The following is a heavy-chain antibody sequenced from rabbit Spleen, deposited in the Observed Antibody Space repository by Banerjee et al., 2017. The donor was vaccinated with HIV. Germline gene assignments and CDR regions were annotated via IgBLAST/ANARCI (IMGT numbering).Heavy chain of an antibody. CDR2: INAVTGKA. J-gene: IGHJ4*01. Sequence: QSLEESGGDLVKPEGTLKLSCTASGFSFTNKAVMCWVRQAPGKGLEWIACINAVTGKAVYANWAIGRFTFSKTSSTTVTLQVTSLTAADTATYFCARLGHADWPYAYGLRLWGPGTLVTVS. V-gene: IGHV1S40*01. D-gene: IGHD6-1*01. CDR3: ARLGHADWPYAYGLRL. CDR1: GFSFTNKAV.